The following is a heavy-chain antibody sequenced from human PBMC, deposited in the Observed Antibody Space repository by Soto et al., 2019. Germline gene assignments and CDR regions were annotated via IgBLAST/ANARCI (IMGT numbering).Heavy chain of an antibody. CDR2: IVPIFGIR. D-gene: IGHD2-21*01. CDR1: GVNFRSYA. V-gene: IGHV1-69*01. CDR3: ARPDERGYSSNHHYYYAFDV. Sequence: QVQLVQSGAELKKPGSSVKVSCKASGVNFRSYAISWVRQAPGQGLEWMGGIVPIFGIRNYAQRFQGRVTITSDESMSTADMALSSLRSDDTAVYFCARPDERGYSSNHHYYYAFDVWGQGTTVTVTS. J-gene: IGHJ6*02.